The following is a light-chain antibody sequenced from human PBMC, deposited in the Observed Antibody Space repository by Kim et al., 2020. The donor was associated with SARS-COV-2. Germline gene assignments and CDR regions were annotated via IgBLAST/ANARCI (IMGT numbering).Light chain of an antibody. V-gene: IGLV3-19*01. CDR3: NARDSSGNHWV. CDR1: SLRSYY. CDR2: GKN. Sequence: ALGQTVRITCQGDSLRSYYASWYQQKPGQAPVLVIYGKNNRPSGIPDRFSGSSSGNTASLTITGAQAEDEADYCCNARDSSGNHWVFGGGTKLTVL. J-gene: IGLJ3*02.